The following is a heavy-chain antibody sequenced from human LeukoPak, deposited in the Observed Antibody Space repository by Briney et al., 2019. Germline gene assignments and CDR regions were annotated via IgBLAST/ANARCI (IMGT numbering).Heavy chain of an antibody. J-gene: IGHJ4*02. Sequence: ASVKVSFKASGGTFSSYAISWVRQAPGQGLEWMGRIIPIFGTANYAQKFQGRVTITTDESTSTAYMELSSLRSEDTAVYYCARPTYQYCSGGSCYFDYWGQGTLVTVSS. CDR3: ARPTYQYCSGGSCYFDY. CDR1: GGTFSSYA. V-gene: IGHV1-69*05. CDR2: IIPIFGTA. D-gene: IGHD2-15*01.